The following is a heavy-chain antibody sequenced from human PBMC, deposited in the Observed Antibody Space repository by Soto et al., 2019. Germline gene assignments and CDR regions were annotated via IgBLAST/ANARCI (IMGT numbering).Heavy chain of an antibody. CDR2: IWYDGSKE. J-gene: IGHJ3*01. CDR1: GFTFSGFG. V-gene: IGHV3-33*01. CDR3: ARGRGGSYGGNSAHYDV. Sequence: QVHLVESGGGVVQPGTSLRLSCEASGFTFSGFGMHWVRQTPGKGLEWVAVIWYDGSKEYFADCVKGRFTISRVNSKNGLYLQMNGLRAEDSAIYYCARGRGGSYGGNSAHYDVWGQGTLVTVSS. D-gene: IGHD4-17*01.